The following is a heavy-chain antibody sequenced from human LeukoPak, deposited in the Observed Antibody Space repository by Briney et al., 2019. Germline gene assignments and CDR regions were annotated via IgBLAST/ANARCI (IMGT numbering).Heavy chain of an antibody. CDR3: ARVHSSGYYSDY. Sequence: PGGSLRLSCAASGFTFSSYEMNWVRQAPGKGLEWVSYISSSGSTIYYADSVKGRFTISRDNAKNSLYLQMNSLRAEDTAVYYCARVHSSGYYSDYWGQGTLVTVSS. J-gene: IGHJ4*02. V-gene: IGHV3-48*03. CDR1: GFTFSSYE. D-gene: IGHD3-22*01. CDR2: ISSSGSTI.